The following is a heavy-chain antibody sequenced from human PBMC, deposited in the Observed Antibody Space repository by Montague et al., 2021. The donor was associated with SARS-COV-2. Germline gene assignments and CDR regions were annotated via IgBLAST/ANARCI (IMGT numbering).Heavy chain of an antibody. CDR3: VGDGTRPEI. J-gene: IGHJ3*02. Sequence: PALVKPTQTLTLTCTSSGFSPSTSGVGVGWIRQPPGKALEWLIVIYWDDDKHYSPSLKSRLTITKDTSKNQVVLKMTNMDPVDTGTYYCVGDGTRPEIWGQGTMVTVSS. V-gene: IGHV2-5*04. CDR2: IYWDDDK. CDR1: GFSPSTSGVG. D-gene: IGHD1-14*01.